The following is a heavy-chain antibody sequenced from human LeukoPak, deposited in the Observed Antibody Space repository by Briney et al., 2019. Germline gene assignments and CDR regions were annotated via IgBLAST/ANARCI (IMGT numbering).Heavy chain of an antibody. CDR3: ARYSDRGEWYPSY. J-gene: IGHJ4*02. Sequence: GGTLRLSCAATGFTVSSSYMSWVRQAPGKGLEWVSVIYSGGKTYYADSVKGRFSISRDNSKNMVYLQMNSLRAEDTAVYYCARYSDRGEWYPSYWGQGTLVTVSS. D-gene: IGHD3-3*01. CDR1: GFTVSSSY. CDR2: IYSGGKT. V-gene: IGHV3-66*01.